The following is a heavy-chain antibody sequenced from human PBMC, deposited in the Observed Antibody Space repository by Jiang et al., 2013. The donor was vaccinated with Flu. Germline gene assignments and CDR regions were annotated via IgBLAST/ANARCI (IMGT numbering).Heavy chain of an antibody. V-gene: IGHV4-59*08. CDR3: ARLSGDSSDYYYYGMDV. D-gene: IGHD1-26*01. CDR2: IYYSGST. J-gene: IGHJ6*04. CDR1: GGSISSYY. Sequence: TLSLTCTVSGGSISSYYWSRIRQPPGKGLEWIGYIYYSGSTNYNPSLKSRVTISVDTSKNQFSLKLSSVTAADTAVYYCARLSGDSSDYYYYGMDVWGKGTTVTVSS.